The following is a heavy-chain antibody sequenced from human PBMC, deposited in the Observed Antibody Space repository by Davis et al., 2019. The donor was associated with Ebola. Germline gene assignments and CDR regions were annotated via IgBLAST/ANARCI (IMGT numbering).Heavy chain of an antibody. D-gene: IGHD3-22*01. CDR3: ARGPRDYYDSSGLDY. CDR2: IYYSGST. Sequence: GSLSLTCTVSGGSISSYYWSWIRQPPGKGLEWIGYIYYSGSTNYNPSLKSRVTISVNTSKNQFSLKLSSVTAADTAVYYCARGPRDYYDSSGLDYWGQGTLVTVSS. J-gene: IGHJ4*02. CDR1: GGSISSYY. V-gene: IGHV4-59*01.